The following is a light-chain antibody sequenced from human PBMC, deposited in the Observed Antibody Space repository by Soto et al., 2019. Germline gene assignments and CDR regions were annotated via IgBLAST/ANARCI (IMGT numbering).Light chain of an antibody. CDR3: QVWDSSTARV. CDR2: RDS. Sequence: SYELTQPLSVSVALGQTARITCGGNNIGSKNVHWYQQKPGQAPVLVIYRDSSRPSGIPERFSGSNSGNTATLTISRAQAGDEADYYCQVWDSSTARVFGGGTQLTVL. V-gene: IGLV3-9*01. CDR1: NIGSKN. J-gene: IGLJ3*02.